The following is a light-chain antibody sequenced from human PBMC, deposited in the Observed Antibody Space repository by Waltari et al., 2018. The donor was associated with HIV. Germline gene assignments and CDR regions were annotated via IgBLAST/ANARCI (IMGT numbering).Light chain of an antibody. Sequence: EIVMTQSPATLSVSPGERATLSCMASQSVSSNLAWYQQKPGQAPRLLIYGASTRATGVPARFRGSGSGTEFTLTISSLQSEDFAVYYCQQYINRPPYTFGQGTKLEI. J-gene: IGKJ2*01. CDR2: GAS. CDR1: QSVSSN. V-gene: IGKV3-15*01. CDR3: QQYINRPPYT.